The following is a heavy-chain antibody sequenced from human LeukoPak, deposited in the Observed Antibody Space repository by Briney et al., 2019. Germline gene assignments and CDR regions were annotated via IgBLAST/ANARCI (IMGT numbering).Heavy chain of an antibody. D-gene: IGHD1-14*01. CDR2: ISGSGVNT. CDR1: GFTFSTYS. J-gene: IGHJ4*02. Sequence: GGSLRLSCAASGFTFSTYSMNWVRLAPGKGLEWVSGISGSGVNTYYAGSVKGRFTISRDNSKNTLYLQMSSLRAEDTAVYYCARGEGGILASPEDYWGQGTLVTVSS. V-gene: IGHV3-23*01. CDR3: ARGEGGILASPEDY.